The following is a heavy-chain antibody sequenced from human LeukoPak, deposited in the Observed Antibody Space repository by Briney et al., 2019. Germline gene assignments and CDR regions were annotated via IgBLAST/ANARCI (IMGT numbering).Heavy chain of an antibody. CDR3: ARGTVTAYYYGMDV. J-gene: IGHJ6*02. V-gene: IGHV3-48*04. Sequence: GGSLILSCTASGFTFSRYTMNWVRQAPGKGLEWVSYISSSGSTIYYADSVKGRFTISRDNAKNSLYLQMNSLRAEDTAVYYCARGTVTAYYYGMDVWGQGTTVTVSS. CDR1: GFTFSRYT. CDR2: ISSSGSTI. D-gene: IGHD4-17*01.